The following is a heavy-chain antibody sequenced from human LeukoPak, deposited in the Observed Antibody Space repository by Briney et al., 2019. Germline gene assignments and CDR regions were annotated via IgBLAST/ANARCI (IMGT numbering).Heavy chain of an antibody. CDR3: AGREYYYDSSGPARDY. CDR1: GGSISSYY. Sequence: SETLSLTCTVSGGSISSYYWSWIRQPPGKGLEWIGYIYYSGSTNYNPSLKSRVTISVDTSKNQFSLKLSSVTAADTAVYYCAGREYYYDSSGPARDYWGQGTLVTVSS. V-gene: IGHV4-59*01. J-gene: IGHJ4*02. D-gene: IGHD3-22*01. CDR2: IYYSGST.